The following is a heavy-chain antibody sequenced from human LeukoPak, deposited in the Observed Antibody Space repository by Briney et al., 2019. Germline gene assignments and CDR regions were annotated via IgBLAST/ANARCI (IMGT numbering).Heavy chain of an antibody. V-gene: IGHV3-23*01. Sequence: GGSLRLSCAASGFTFSSYAMNWVRQAPGKGLEWVSAISGSDGSTYYADSVKGRFTISRDNSKNTLYLQMNGLRADDTAVYYCAKHYGDYVGYFDYWGRGTLVTVSS. J-gene: IGHJ4*02. CDR1: GFTFSSYA. CDR3: AKHYGDYVGYFDY. CDR2: ISGSDGST. D-gene: IGHD4-17*01.